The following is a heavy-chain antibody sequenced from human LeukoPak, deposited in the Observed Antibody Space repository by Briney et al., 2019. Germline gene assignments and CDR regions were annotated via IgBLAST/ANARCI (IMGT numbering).Heavy chain of an antibody. CDR1: GGSISSFY. Sequence: SETLSLICTVSGGSISSFYWSWIRQPPGKGLEWIGEIYYSGSTNYSPSLKSRVTMSVDTSKNQFSLKLSSVTAADTAVYYCARDRVYCSSTSCYGPLNAFDIWGQGTMVTVSS. CDR3: ARDRVYCSSTSCYGPLNAFDI. CDR2: IYYSGST. D-gene: IGHD2-2*01. V-gene: IGHV4-59*12. J-gene: IGHJ3*02.